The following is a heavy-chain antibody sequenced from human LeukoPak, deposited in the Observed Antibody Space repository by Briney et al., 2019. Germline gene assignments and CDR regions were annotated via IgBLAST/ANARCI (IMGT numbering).Heavy chain of an antibody. D-gene: IGHD3-3*01. CDR2: IKQDRSER. J-gene: IGHJ4*02. V-gene: IGHV3-7*01. CDR3: ARDLAYYDFGYFDY. Sequence: GGSLRLSCVDSGFTFSRYWMSWVRQAPGKGLEWVANIKQDRSERYYVDSVKGRFTISRDNAKNSLYLQMNSLRAEDTAVYYCARDLAYYDFGYFDYWGQGTLVTVSS. CDR1: GFTFSRYW.